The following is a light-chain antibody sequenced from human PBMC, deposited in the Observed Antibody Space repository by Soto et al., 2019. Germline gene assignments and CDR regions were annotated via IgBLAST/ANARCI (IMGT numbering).Light chain of an antibody. V-gene: IGLV2-14*01. CDR1: SSDVGGYNY. J-gene: IGLJ3*02. CDR2: EVS. Sequence: QSVLTQPASVSGSPGQSITISCTGTSSDVGGYNYVSWYQQHPGKAPNLMIYEVSHRPSGVSNRFSGSKSGNTASLTISGLQAEDEADYYCSSYTSSSTLVFGGGTKLTVL. CDR3: SSYTSSSTLV.